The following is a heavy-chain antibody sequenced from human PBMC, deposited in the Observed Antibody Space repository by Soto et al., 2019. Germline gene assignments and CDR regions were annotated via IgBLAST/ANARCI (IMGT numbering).Heavy chain of an antibody. J-gene: IGHJ4*02. V-gene: IGHV3-23*01. CDR3: AKEGSSGWSLAY. D-gene: IGHD6-19*01. CDR2: ISGSGDST. Sequence: EVQLLESGGGLVQPGGSLRLSCAASGFTFSTYAMNWVRQAPGKGLEWVSGISGSGDSTYYADSVKGRFTVSRANSKNTLYPKKNSLRAEDTAVFYCAKEGSSGWSLAYRGQGTLVTVSS. CDR1: GFTFSTYA.